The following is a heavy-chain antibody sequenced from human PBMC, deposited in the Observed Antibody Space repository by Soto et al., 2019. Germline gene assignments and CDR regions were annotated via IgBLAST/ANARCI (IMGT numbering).Heavy chain of an antibody. CDR1: GFTFSSYG. D-gene: IGHD6-6*01. J-gene: IGHJ4*02. V-gene: IGHV3-30*18. CDR2: ISYDGSNK. Sequence: QVQLVESGGGVVQPGRSLRLSCAASGFTFSSYGMHWVRQAPGKGLEWVAVISYDGSNKYYADSVKGRFTISRDNSKNTLYLQMNSLRAADTAVYYCAKDMRIAARPGGFDYWGQGTLVTVSS. CDR3: AKDMRIAARPGGFDY.